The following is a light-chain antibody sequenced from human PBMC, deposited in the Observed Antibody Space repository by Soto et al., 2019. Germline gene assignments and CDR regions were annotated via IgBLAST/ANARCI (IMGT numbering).Light chain of an antibody. CDR2: DAS. CDR1: QSVTYS. CDR3: EQRGHWLYT. V-gene: IGKV3-11*01. Sequence: DILLPQTPATLSLSPGKKATLSCRASQSVTYSLAWYQQRPGQAPRLLIYDASNRATGIPARFSGSGSGTDFTLTISRLEPEDFAGYWCEQRGHWLYTLGQGTRLE. J-gene: IGKJ5*01.